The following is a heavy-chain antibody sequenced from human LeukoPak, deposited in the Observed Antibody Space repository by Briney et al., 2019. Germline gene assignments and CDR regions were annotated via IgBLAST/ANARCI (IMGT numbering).Heavy chain of an antibody. CDR3: ARGRGAVAGRSQFDF. D-gene: IGHD6-19*01. J-gene: IGHJ4*02. Sequence: PSETLSLTCTVSGGSISSFYWSWIRQPPGKELEWLGYIYYSGSTNYSPSLKSRVTISVDTSKNQFSLKLSSVTAADTALYYCARGRGAVAGRSQFDFWGQGTLVTVFS. CDR1: GGSISSFY. V-gene: IGHV4-59*01. CDR2: IYYSGST.